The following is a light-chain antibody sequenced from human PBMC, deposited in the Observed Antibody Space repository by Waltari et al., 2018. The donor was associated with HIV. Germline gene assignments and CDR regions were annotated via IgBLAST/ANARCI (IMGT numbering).Light chain of an antibody. J-gene: IGKJ3*01. Sequence: DIVMTQSPDSLAVSLGERATINCKSSQSVLYSSNNKNYLAWYQQKPGQPPKLLIYWASTRESGVPDRFSGSGSGTDFTLTISSLQAEDVAVYYCQQYYTTPFTFGPGTKLHIK. CDR3: QQYYTTPFT. V-gene: IGKV4-1*01. CDR1: QSVLYSSNNKNY. CDR2: WAS.